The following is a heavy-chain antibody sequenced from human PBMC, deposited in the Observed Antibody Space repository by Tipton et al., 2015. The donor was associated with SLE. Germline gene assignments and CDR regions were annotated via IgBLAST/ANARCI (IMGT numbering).Heavy chain of an antibody. J-gene: IGHJ4*02. CDR3: APRGDFWSGPYFDY. V-gene: IGHV3-11*03. CDR1: GFTFSDYY. CDR2: ISSSSSYT. D-gene: IGHD3-3*01. Sequence: GSLRLSCAASGFTFSDYYMSWIRQAPGKGLEWVSYISSSSSYTNYADTVKGRFTISRDNAKNSLYLQMNSLRAEDTAVYYCAPRGDFWSGPYFDYWGQGTLVTVSS.